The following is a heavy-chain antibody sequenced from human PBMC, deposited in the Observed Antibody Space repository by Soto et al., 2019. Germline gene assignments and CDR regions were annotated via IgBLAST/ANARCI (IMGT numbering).Heavy chain of an antibody. D-gene: IGHD2-2*01. V-gene: IGHV1-69*06. Sequence: QVQLVQSGAEVKKPGSPVKVSCQASGGTFSSYAISWVRQAPGQGLEWMGGILPIFGTANYARKFQGRVTITADRSTSTAYMELSSLRSDDTAVYYCARASTLTVHCGSVSCPRMDVWGQGTTVTVSS. J-gene: IGHJ6*02. CDR3: ARASTLTVHCGSVSCPRMDV. CDR2: ILPIFGTA. CDR1: GGTFSSYA.